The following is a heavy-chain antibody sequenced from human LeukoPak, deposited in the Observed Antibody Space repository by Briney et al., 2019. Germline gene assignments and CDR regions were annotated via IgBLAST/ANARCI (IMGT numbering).Heavy chain of an antibody. D-gene: IGHD3-22*01. CDR1: GFTFSSYA. CDR3: AKANGPGSGYFYYFDY. V-gene: IGHV3-23*01. Sequence: GGSLRLSCVASGFTFSSYAMGWVRQAPGMGLEWVSVASGSGGSTYYAGSVKGRFTISRDNSKNTLYLQMNSLRGDDTAVYYCAKANGPGSGYFYYFDYWGQGALVTVSS. J-gene: IGHJ4*02. CDR2: ASGSGGST.